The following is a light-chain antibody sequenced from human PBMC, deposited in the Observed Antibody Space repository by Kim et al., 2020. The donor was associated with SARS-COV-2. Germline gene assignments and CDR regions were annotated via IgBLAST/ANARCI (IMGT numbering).Light chain of an antibody. CDR2: EDN. CDR1: SGSLARNY. J-gene: IGLJ2*01. CDR3: QSYDSSKSVV. V-gene: IGLV6-57*01. Sequence: KTVTSSCTRSSGSLARNYVQWYQQRPGSSPTTVIYEDNQRPSGVPDRFSGSIDGSSNSASLSNSGLKTEDEADYYFQSYDSSKSVVFGGGTKLTVL.